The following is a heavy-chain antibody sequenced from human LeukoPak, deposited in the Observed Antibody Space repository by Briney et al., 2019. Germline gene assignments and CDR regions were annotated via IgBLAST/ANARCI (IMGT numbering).Heavy chain of an antibody. D-gene: IGHD5-12*01. CDR2: IIPIFGAA. V-gene: IGHV1-69*05. J-gene: IGHJ3*02. Sequence: SVKVSCKASGYTFTSYDINWVRQAPGQGLEWMGGIIPIFGAASYAQKFQGRVTITTDESTNTAYMVLNSLRSDDTAVYYCARGGNIGIPAPFDIWGQGTMVTVS. CDR3: ARGGNIGIPAPFDI. CDR1: GYTFTSYD.